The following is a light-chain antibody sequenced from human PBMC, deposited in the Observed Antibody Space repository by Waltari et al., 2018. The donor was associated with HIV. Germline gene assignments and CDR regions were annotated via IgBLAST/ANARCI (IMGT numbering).Light chain of an antibody. V-gene: IGKV3D-11*01. CDR1: HDISTS. J-gene: IGKJ5*01. CDR3: QQRNDWLIT. Sequence: IVLSQYPVTLSLSPGERATITCWASHDISTSLAWYQQKPGQSPGLLIYDASVRATDIPARFSGSGSETDFTLTIDTVEREDSGIYYCQQRNDWLITFGQGTRLE. CDR2: DAS.